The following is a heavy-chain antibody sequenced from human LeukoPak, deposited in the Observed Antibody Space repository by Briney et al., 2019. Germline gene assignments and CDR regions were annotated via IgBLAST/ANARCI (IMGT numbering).Heavy chain of an antibody. V-gene: IGHV1-46*01. CDR2: INPSGGST. D-gene: IGHD7-27*01. Sequence: ASVKVSCKASGYTFTSYYMHWVRQAPGQGLEWMGIINPSGGSTSYAQKFQGRVTMTRDTSTSTVYMELSSLRSEDMAVYYCARVDNWGYIDYWGQGTLVTVSS. CDR3: ARVDNWGYIDY. J-gene: IGHJ4*02. CDR1: GYTFTSYY.